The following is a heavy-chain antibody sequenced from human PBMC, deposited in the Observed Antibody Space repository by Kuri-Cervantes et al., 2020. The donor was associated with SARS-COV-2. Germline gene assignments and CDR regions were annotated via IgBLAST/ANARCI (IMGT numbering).Heavy chain of an antibody. CDR2: ISYDGSNK. CDR3: ARDRVGVHDY. Sequence: GGSLRLSCAASAFTFSSYAMHWVRQAPGKGLEWVAIISYDGSNKYYADSVKGRFTISRDNSKNTLYLQMNSLRAEDTAVYYCARDRVGVHDYWAREPWSPSPQ. V-gene: IGHV3-30-3*01. D-gene: IGHD2-21*01. J-gene: IGHJ4*02. CDR1: AFTFSSYA.